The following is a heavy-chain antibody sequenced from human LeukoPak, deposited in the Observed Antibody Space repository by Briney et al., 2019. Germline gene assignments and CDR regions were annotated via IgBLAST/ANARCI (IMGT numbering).Heavy chain of an antibody. CDR1: GDTFSGYY. Sequence: ASVRVSCKASGDTFSGYYMHWVRQAPGQGLEWMGWINPDSGGAEYAQKFQGRVTMTRDTSITTAYMELSRRRSDDTAVYYCAREGWYPGNPLRGNWFDPWGQGTLVTVSS. CDR2: INPDSGGA. CDR3: AREGWYPGNPLRGNWFDP. J-gene: IGHJ5*02. V-gene: IGHV1-2*02. D-gene: IGHD6-19*01.